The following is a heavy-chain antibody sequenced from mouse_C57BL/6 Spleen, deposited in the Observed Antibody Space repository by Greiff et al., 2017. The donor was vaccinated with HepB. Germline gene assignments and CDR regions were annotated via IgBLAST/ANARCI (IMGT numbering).Heavy chain of an antibody. J-gene: IGHJ1*03. CDR3: TRVGFYYGSSSYWYFDV. CDR2: ISSGGDYI. CDR1: GFTFSSYA. D-gene: IGHD1-1*01. V-gene: IGHV5-9-1*02. Sequence: EVQGVESGEGLVKPGGSLKLSCAASGFTFSSYAMSWVRQTPEKRLEWVAYISSGGDYIYYADTVKGRFTISRDNARNTLYLQMSSLKSEDTAMYYCTRVGFYYGSSSYWYFDVWGTGTTVTVSS.